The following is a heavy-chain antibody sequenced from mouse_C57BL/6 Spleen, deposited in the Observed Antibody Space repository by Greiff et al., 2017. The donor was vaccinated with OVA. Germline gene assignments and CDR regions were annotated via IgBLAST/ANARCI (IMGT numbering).Heavy chain of an antibody. D-gene: IGHD1-1*01. CDR2: ISDGGSYT. J-gene: IGHJ2*01. CDR3: ARDYYYGSSFDD. V-gene: IGHV5-4*01. Sequence: EVKLVESGGGLVKPGGSLKLSCAASGFTFSSYAMSWVRQTPDKRLEWVATISDGGSYTYYPDNVKGRFTISRDNAKNNLYLQRSHLKSEDTAMYDCARDYYYGSSFDDWGQGTTLTVSS. CDR1: GFTFSSYA.